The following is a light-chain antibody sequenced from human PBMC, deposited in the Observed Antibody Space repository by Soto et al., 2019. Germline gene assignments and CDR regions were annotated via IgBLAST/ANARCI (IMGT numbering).Light chain of an antibody. CDR2: SNN. J-gene: IGLJ2*01. CDR3: AAWDDSLNGVV. V-gene: IGLV1-44*01. CDR1: SSNIGSNS. Sequence: QSVLTQPPSASGTPGQRVTISCSGTSSNIGSNSVNWYQQLPETAPKLLIYSNNQRPSGVPDRLSGSKSGTSASLAISGLQSEDEADYYCAAWDDSLNGVVFGGGTKLTVL.